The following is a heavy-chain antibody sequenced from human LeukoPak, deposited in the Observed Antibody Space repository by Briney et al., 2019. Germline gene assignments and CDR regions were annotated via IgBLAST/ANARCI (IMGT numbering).Heavy chain of an antibody. Sequence: PGESLKISCKGSGYSFTSYWIGWVRQMPGKGLEWMGIIYPGDSDTRYSPSFQGQVTISADKSISTAYLQWSSLKASDTAMYYCARHGPRANRVYCSSTSCRKPGDWNYLGGDYWGQGTLVTVSS. CDR1: GYSFTSYW. CDR3: ARHGPRANRVYCSSTSCRKPGDWNYLGGDY. D-gene: IGHD2-2*01. V-gene: IGHV5-51*01. J-gene: IGHJ4*02. CDR2: IYPGDSDT.